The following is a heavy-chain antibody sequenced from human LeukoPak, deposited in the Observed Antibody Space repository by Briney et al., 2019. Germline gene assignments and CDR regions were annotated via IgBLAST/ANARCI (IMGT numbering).Heavy chain of an antibody. CDR2: IKPDGSEE. V-gene: IGHV3-7*01. CDR1: GFTFSSYW. Sequence: PGRSLRLSCAASGFTFSSYWMSWVRQAPGKGLEWVANIKPDGSEEYYVDSVKGRFTISRDNAENSLFLQMNSLRADDTAVYYCARDDGIRTVDYWGQGTLVTVHS. CDR3: ARDDGIRTVDY. J-gene: IGHJ4*02.